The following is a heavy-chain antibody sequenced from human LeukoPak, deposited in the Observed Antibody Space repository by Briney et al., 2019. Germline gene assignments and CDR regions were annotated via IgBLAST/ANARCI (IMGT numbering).Heavy chain of an antibody. CDR1: GFTFDDYA. CDR2: ISSSSSYI. CDR3: ARFALKTPPTD. J-gene: IGHJ4*02. V-gene: IGHV3-21*01. Sequence: GGSLRLSCAASGFTFDDYAMHWVRQAPGKGLEWVSSISSSSSYIYYADSVKGRFTISRDNAKNSLYLQMNSLRAEDTAVYYCARFALKTPPTDWGQGTLVTVSS.